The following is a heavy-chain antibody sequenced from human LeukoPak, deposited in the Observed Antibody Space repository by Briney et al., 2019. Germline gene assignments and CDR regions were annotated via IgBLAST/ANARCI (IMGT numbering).Heavy chain of an antibody. CDR2: ISGSGGST. Sequence: AGGSLRPSCAASGFTFSSYAMSWVRQAPGKGLEWVSAISGSGGSTYYADSVKGRFTISRDNSKNTLYLQMNSLRAEDTAVYYCASPGGEAGSVDYWGQGTLVTVSS. CDR3: ASPGGEAGSVDY. V-gene: IGHV3-23*01. D-gene: IGHD3-16*01. J-gene: IGHJ4*02. CDR1: GFTFSSYA.